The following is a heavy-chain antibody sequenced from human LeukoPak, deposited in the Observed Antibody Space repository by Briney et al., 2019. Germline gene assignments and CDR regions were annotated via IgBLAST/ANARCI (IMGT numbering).Heavy chain of an antibody. V-gene: IGHV3-74*01. D-gene: IGHD2-21*01. Sequence: RGSLRLSCAASGLTSSIYWTHWVRHAPGKGLVWVSRINSDGSSTSYADSVKGRFTISRDNAKNTLYLQMNSLRAEDTAVYYCARDAAIRNAFDIWGQGTMVTVSS. CDR2: INSDGSST. CDR3: ARDAAIRNAFDI. J-gene: IGHJ3*02. CDR1: GLTSSIYW.